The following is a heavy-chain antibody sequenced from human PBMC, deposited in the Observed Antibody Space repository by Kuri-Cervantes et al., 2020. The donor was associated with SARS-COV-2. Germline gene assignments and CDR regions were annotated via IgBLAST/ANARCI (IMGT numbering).Heavy chain of an antibody. CDR2: INPNSGGT. D-gene: IGHD4-17*01. CDR3: AREYGDFPNFGY. J-gene: IGHJ4*01. Sequence: ASVKVSCKASGYTFTGYYMHWVRQAPGQGLEWMGWINPNSGGTNYAQKFQGRVTMTTDTSTSTAYMELRSLRSDDTAVYYCAREYGDFPNFGYWGHGTLVTVSS. CDR1: GYTFTGYY. V-gene: IGHV1-2*02.